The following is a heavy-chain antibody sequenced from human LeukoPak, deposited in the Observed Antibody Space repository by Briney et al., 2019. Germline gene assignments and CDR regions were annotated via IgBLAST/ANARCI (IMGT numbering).Heavy chain of an antibody. CDR2: IKTDGSST. D-gene: IGHD5-12*01. J-gene: IGHJ4*02. CDR1: GFTLTSYW. Sequence: GGSLRLSCAAAGFTLTSYWMHWVRQAPGKGLVWVSRIKTDGSSTNYADSVKGRFTITRDNAKNTLYLQMNSPRAEATAVNYCPRARGYVMDYWGQGTLVTVSS. V-gene: IGHV3-74*01. CDR3: PRARGYVMDY.